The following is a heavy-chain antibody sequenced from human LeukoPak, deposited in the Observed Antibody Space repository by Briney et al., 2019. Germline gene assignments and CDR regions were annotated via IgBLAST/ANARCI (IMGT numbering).Heavy chain of an antibody. CDR3: ARYHYGSHHRPRTNWFDP. V-gene: IGHV4-30-2*01. CDR1: GGSISSGGYS. D-gene: IGHD3-10*01. CDR2: IYHSGST. Sequence: SETLSLTCAVSGGSISSGGYSWSWIRQPPGKGLEWIGYIYHSGSTYYNPSLKSRVTISVDRSKNQFSLKLSSVTAADTAVYYCARYHYGSHHRPRTNWFDPWGQGTLVTVSS. J-gene: IGHJ5*02.